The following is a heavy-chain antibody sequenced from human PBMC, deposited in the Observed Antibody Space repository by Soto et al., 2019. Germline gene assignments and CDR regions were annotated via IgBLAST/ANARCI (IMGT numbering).Heavy chain of an antibody. Sequence: GGSLRLSCAACEFTFSIYTMDWVRQAPGKXLEWVASIVSVGDDTYYADSVRGRFTISRDSANHSVFLQMNSLRAEDTAEYYCHLWAWTVTTNYHYGADAWGQGTTVTVSS. V-gene: IGHV3-21*01. CDR2: IVSVGDDT. J-gene: IGHJ6*02. CDR3: HLWAWTVTTNYHYGADA. CDR1: EFTFSIYT. D-gene: IGHD1-1*01.